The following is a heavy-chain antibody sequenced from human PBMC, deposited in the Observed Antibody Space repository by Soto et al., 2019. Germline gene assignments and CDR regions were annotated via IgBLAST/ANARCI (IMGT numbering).Heavy chain of an antibody. J-gene: IGHJ4*02. CDR1: GFTFSSYG. V-gene: IGHV3-33*01. CDR3: ARDPMVVPAAQYYFDY. D-gene: IGHD2-2*01. CDR2: IWYDGSNK. Sequence: PGGSLRLSCAASGFTFSSYGMHWVRQAPGKGLEWVAVIWYDGSNKYYADSVKGRFTISRDNSKNTLYLQMNSLRAEDTAVYYCARDPMVVPAAQYYFDYWGQGTLVTVSS.